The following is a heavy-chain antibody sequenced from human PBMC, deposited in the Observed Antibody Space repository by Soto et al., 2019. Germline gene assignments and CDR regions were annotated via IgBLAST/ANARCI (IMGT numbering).Heavy chain of an antibody. V-gene: IGHV4-31*03. J-gene: IGHJ4*02. D-gene: IGHD2-8*02. Sequence: HSETLSLTCTVSGGSISSGGYYWSWIRQHPGTGLEWIGYIYHSGSTNYNPSLKSRVTISVDTSKNQFSLKLTSVTAADTAVYYCARDKITGLFDYWGQGTLVIVSS. CDR1: GGSISSGGYY. CDR2: IYHSGST. CDR3: ARDKITGLFDY.